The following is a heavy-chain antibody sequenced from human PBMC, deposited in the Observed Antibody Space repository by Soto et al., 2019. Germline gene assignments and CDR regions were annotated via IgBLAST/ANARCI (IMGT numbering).Heavy chain of an antibody. CDR1: EVACSSVW. CDR2: IKHDGFEK. Sequence: GGSVRLPCAASEVACSSVWRRWVRRAPGRGLEWVANIKHDGFEKYYVDSLKGRFTISSDNAKKTLYLQMNGLRAEDTAVYYCARERTTIAAYDYWGQGTQVTVS. CDR3: ARERTTIAAYDY. D-gene: IGHD6-13*01. J-gene: IGHJ4*02. V-gene: IGHV3-7*05.